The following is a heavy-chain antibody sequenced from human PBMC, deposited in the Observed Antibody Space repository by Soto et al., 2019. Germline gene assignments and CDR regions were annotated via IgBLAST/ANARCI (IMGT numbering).Heavy chain of an antibody. D-gene: IGHD3-10*01. CDR2: ISAYNGNT. Sequence: GASVKVSCKASGYTFTSYGISWVRQAPGQGLEWMGWISAYNGNTNYAQKLQGRVTITTDTSTSTAYMELRSLRSDDTAVYYCAREGILLWFGESGYYGMDVWGQGTTVTVSS. CDR1: GYTFTSYG. J-gene: IGHJ6*02. V-gene: IGHV1-18*01. CDR3: AREGILLWFGESGYYGMDV.